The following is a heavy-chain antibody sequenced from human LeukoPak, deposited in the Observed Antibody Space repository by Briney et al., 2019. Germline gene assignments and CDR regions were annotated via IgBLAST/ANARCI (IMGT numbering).Heavy chain of an antibody. CDR3: AGRGYYGSGSYTYFQH. CDR2: IFSRGTH. D-gene: IGHD3-10*01. CDR1: GGSISSSRYX. Sequence: SETLSLTCTVSGGSISSSRYXXXRIRQPPGKXXXSIXXIFSRGTHYYTASLKVGVTLSVDTSKNQFSLKLSSVTAADTAVYYCAGRGYYGSGSYTYFQHWGQGTLVTVSS. J-gene: IGHJ1*01. V-gene: IGHV4-39*01.